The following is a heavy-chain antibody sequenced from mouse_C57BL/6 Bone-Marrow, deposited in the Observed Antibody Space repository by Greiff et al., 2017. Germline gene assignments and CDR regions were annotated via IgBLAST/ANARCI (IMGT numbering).Heavy chain of an antibody. CDR2: IHPPDSDT. CDR3: SICGFYCDY. V-gene: IGHV1-74*01. Sequence: QVQLKQPGAALVKPGASVQVSSKASGYTFTCSWMHWLKQMPGQGLAWIGRIHPPDSDTHSNQKFKGKATLTVDKSSSTAYMQLSSLTSEDSAVYYCSICGFYCDYWGQGTTLTGS. CDR1: GYTFTCSW. J-gene: IGHJ2*01.